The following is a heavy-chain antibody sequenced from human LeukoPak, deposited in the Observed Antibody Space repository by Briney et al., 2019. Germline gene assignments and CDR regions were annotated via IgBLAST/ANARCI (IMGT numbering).Heavy chain of an antibody. V-gene: IGHV3-30*04. D-gene: IGHD6-19*01. J-gene: IGHJ3*02. CDR2: ISYDGSNK. CDR1: GFTFSSYT. CDR3: ARVMVQQWLTDAFDI. Sequence: PGGSLRLCCAASGFTFSSYTMHWVRQASGKGLEWVALISYDGSNKYYTDSVKGRFTISRDNSKNTLYVQMNSLRAEDTAVYYCARVMVQQWLTDAFDIWGQGTMVTVSS.